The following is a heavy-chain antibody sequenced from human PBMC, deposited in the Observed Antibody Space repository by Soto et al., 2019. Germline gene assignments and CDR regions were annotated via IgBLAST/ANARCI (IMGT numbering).Heavy chain of an antibody. J-gene: IGHJ6*03. V-gene: IGHV4-59*01. CDR3: ASVATPYYDILTGSTYYYYYMDV. CDR2: IYYSGST. D-gene: IGHD3-9*01. CDR1: GGSISSYY. Sequence: SETLSLTCTVSGGSISSYYWSWIRQPPGKGLEWIGYIYYSGSTNYNPSLKSRVTISVDTSKNQFSLKLSSVTAADTAVYYCASVATPYYDILTGSTYYYYYMDVWGKGTTVTVSS.